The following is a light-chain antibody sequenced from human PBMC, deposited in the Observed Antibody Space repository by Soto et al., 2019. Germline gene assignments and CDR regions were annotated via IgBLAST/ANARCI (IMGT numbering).Light chain of an antibody. CDR1: QSVISNY. CDR2: GAS. Sequence: EIVLTQSPGTLSLSPWERATLSCRASQSVISNYLAWYQQKPGQAPRLLIYGASSRVTGIPARFSGSGSGTDFTLTISSLEPEDFAVYYCQQRSNWPPITFGQGTRLEIK. J-gene: IGKJ5*01. CDR3: QQRSNWPPIT. V-gene: IGKV3D-20*02.